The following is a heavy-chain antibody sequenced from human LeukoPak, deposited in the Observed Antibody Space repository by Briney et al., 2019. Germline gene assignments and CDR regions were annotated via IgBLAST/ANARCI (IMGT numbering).Heavy chain of an antibody. CDR2: NSYSGNT. CDR3: ARAGSGWSFDY. D-gene: IGHD6-19*01. Sequence: SETLSLTCTVFGGSISSYYWTWIRQPPGKGLEWIGYNSYSGNTNYNPSLQSRVSISVDMSKNQFSLKVSSVIAADTAVYYCARAGSGWSFDYWGQGALVTVSS. V-gene: IGHV4-59*01. CDR1: GGSISSYY. J-gene: IGHJ4*02.